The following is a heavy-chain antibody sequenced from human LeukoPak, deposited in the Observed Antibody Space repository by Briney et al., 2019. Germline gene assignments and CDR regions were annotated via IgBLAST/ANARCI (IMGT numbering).Heavy chain of an antibody. CDR3: ASGLLWAGMAAAGLGY. CDR2: ISSTSSVI. D-gene: IGHD6-13*01. CDR1: GSTFSSYT. Sequence: PGGSLRLSCAASGSTFSSYTMNWVRQAPGKGLEWVSYISSTSSVIYYADSVKGRFTISRDNAKNSLYLQMNSLRAEDTAVYYCASGLLWAGMAAAGLGYWGQGTLVTVSS. V-gene: IGHV3-48*04. J-gene: IGHJ4*02.